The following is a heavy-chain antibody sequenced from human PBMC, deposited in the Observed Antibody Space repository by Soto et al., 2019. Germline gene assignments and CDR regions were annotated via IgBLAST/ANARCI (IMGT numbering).Heavy chain of an antibody. CDR1: GFKFSNYA. V-gene: IGHV3-23*01. CDR2: ISATGGGT. D-gene: IGHD3-16*01. Sequence: GGALRLSCAASGFKFSNYAMSWVRQAPGKGLEWVSLISATGGGTYYADSVKGRFTISRDNSHNTLYLQVHSLTAEDTAVYYCAKDRRAGGNSAFYFDFWGQGAQVTV. J-gene: IGHJ4*02. CDR3: AKDRRAGGNSAFYFDF.